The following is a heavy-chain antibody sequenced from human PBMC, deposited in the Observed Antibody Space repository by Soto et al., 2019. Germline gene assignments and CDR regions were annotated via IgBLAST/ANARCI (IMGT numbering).Heavy chain of an antibody. CDR3: ARDSDPQPTVLNYYYYDGMDV. Sequence: QVQLQESGPGLVKPSQTLSLTCTVSGGSISSGGYYWSWIRQHPGKGLEWIGYIYYSGSTYYNPSLESRVTISVDTSKIRFSLKLSAVTAAETAVYYGARDSDPQPTVLNYYYYDGMDVWGQGTTVTVSS. CDR1: GGSISSGGYY. CDR2: IYYSGST. V-gene: IGHV4-31*03. D-gene: IGHD4-4*01. J-gene: IGHJ6*02.